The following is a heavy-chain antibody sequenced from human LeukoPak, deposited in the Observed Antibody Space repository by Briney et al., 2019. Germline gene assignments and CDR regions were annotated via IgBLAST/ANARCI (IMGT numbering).Heavy chain of an antibody. D-gene: IGHD5-18*01. CDR3: VRVGYSYDYGDWNHFDY. CDR1: GFTVSSNY. Sequence: PGGSLRLSCAASGFTVSSNYMSWVRQAPGKGLEWVSIIYSGGSTYYADSVKGRFTISRDNSKNTLYLQMNSLRAEDTAVYSCVRVGYSYDYGDWNHFDYWGQGTLVTVSS. V-gene: IGHV3-66*02. CDR2: IYSGGST. J-gene: IGHJ4*02.